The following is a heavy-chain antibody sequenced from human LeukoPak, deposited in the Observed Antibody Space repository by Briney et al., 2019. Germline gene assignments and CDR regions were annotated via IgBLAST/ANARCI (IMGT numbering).Heavy chain of an antibody. CDR3: ARDYGYSPFDY. Sequence: GASLRLSCAASGFTFSTYAMHWVRQAPGKGLEWVALIWDNGRNEDYADSVKGRFTISRDNSKHTLYLQMNNLRAEDTAVYYCARDYGYSPFDYWGQGTLVAVSS. CDR1: GFTFSTYA. CDR2: IWDNGRNE. D-gene: IGHD3-22*01. J-gene: IGHJ4*02. V-gene: IGHV3-33*01.